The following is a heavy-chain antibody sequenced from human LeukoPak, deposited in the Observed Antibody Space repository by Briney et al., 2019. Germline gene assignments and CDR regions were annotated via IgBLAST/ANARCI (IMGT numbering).Heavy chain of an antibody. CDR1: GFTFSSYG. V-gene: IGHV3-30*03. D-gene: IGHD3-9*01. CDR2: ISYDGSNR. Sequence: GGSLRLSCAGSGFTFSSYGMHWVRQAPGKGLEWVAVISYDGSNRYYADSVKGRFTISRDNSKNMLYLQMNSLRPEDAAVYYCARGKKLQYFDRTKYYFDDWGQGTLVTVSS. CDR3: ARGKKLQYFDRTKYYFDD. J-gene: IGHJ4*02.